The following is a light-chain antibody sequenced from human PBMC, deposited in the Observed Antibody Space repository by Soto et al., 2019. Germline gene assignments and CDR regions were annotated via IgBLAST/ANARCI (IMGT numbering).Light chain of an antibody. J-gene: IGKJ1*01. Sequence: IQLTQSPSSLSASVGDRVTITCRTSQNVNRYLNWYQEQPGKAPKLLIYAASILQSGVPSRFSGSGSGTDFTLAISSLHPEDCTTYYCQQSYGIPQTFGPGTKVEIK. CDR2: AAS. V-gene: IGKV1-39*01. CDR3: QQSYGIPQT. CDR1: QNVNRY.